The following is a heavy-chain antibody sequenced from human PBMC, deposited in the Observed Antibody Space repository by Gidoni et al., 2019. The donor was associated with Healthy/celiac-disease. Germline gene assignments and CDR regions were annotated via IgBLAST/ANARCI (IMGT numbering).Heavy chain of an antibody. V-gene: IGHV3-33*01. CDR1: GFPFRSYG. Sequence: QVQLVESGGGVVQPGRSLRLSCAASGFPFRSYGMHWVREAPGKGLAWVAVIWYDGSNKYYADSVKGRFTISRDNSKNTLYLQMNSLRAEDTAVYYCAREMTTVILRYGMDVWGQGTTVTVSS. J-gene: IGHJ6*02. CDR2: IWYDGSNK. CDR3: AREMTTVILRYGMDV. D-gene: IGHD4-4*01.